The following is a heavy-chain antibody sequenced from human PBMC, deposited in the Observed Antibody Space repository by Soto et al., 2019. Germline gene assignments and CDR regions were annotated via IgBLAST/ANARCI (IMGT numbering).Heavy chain of an antibody. V-gene: IGHV4-31*03. CDR2: IYYSGST. CDR1: GGSISSGGYY. D-gene: IGHD3-22*01. CDR3: ARAEGNYYDSSGYLGPNWFDP. J-gene: IGHJ5*02. Sequence: QVQLQESGPGLVKPSQTLSLTCTVSGGSISSGGYYWSWIRQHPGKGLEWIGYIYYSGSTYYNPSLKSRVTISVDTSKNQFSLKLSSVTAADTAVYYCARAEGNYYDSSGYLGPNWFDPWGQGTLVTVSS.